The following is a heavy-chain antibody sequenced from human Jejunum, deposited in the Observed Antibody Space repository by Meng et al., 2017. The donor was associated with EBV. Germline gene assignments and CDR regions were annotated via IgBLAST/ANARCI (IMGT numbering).Heavy chain of an antibody. CDR1: GDSTSSSNW. Sequence: QVQLQESGPGLVKPSGTLSLTCACSGDSTSSSNWWSWVRQPPGKGLEWIGEMHPGGSTNYNPSLKSRVTISVDNSKNQFSLKLTSVTAADTAVYYCAKSNDYSLNSWGQGTLVTVSS. CDR3: AKSNDYSLNS. V-gene: IGHV4-4*02. J-gene: IGHJ4*02. D-gene: IGHD4-11*01. CDR2: MHPGGST.